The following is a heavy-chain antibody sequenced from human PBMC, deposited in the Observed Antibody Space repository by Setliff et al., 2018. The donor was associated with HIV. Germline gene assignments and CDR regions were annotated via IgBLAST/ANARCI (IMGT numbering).Heavy chain of an antibody. CDR2: IYHSGST. J-gene: IGHJ3*02. Sequence: SETLSLTCAVSGGSISSSNWWSWVRQPPGKGLEWIGEIYHSGSTNYNPSLKSRVTISVDTSKNQFSLKLSSVTAADTAVFYCVRRAQRFDWNSGEAFDIWGQGAMVTVSS. CDR1: GGSISSSNW. CDR3: VRRAQRFDWNSGEAFDI. D-gene: IGHD3-9*01. V-gene: IGHV4-4*02.